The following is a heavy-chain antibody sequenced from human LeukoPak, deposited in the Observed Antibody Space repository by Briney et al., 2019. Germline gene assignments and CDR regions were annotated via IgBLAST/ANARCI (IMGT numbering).Heavy chain of an antibody. V-gene: IGHV5-51*01. CDR3: ARLLYSSGAPCAFDI. J-gene: IGHJ3*02. CDR2: ISPGDSDT. D-gene: IGHD6-19*01. Sequence: GESLKISWKGSGYSFTIYWGAGVRQMPGKGLGWLGIISPGDSDTRYSPSFQGQVTISADKSISTAYLQWSSLKASGTAMYYCARLLYSSGAPCAFDIWGQGTMVTVSS. CDR1: GYSFTIYW.